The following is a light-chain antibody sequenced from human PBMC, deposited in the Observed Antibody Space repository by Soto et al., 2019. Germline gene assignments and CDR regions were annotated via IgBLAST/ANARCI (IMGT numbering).Light chain of an antibody. CDR1: QSVSSN. J-gene: IGKJ2*01. CDR3: QQYHNWPPYT. CDR2: GAS. Sequence: EIVMTQSPATLSVSPGERATLSCRASQSVSSNLVWYQQKPGQAPRLLIYGASSRATGIPARFSGSGSGTEVTLPISSLQSEDFAVYYCQQYHNWPPYTFGQGTKLEIK. V-gene: IGKV3-15*01.